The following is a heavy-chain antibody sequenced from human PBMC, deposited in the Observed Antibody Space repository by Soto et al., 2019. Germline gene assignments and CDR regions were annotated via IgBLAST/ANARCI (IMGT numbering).Heavy chain of an antibody. V-gene: IGHV3-73*02. CDR2: IRSKTNTYAT. D-gene: IGHD2-15*01. Sequence: EVQLVESGGGLVQPGGSLKLSCAASGFTFSGSAMHWVRQASGKGLEWVGRIRSKTNTYATAYAASVKGRFTISRDDSENTAYLQMTSLNTEDTAVYYCVRSYGGNSYDWFDPWGQGTLVTVSS. CDR1: GFTFSGSA. J-gene: IGHJ5*02. CDR3: VRSYGGNSYDWFDP.